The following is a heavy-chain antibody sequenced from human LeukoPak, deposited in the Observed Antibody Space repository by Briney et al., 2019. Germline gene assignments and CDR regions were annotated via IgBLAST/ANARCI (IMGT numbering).Heavy chain of an antibody. V-gene: IGHV3-23*01. CDR1: GFTLSSYA. J-gene: IGHJ4*02. CDR3: AKDSDILTGFYGY. Sequence: GGCLSLSCAASGFTLSSYAMSWVRQAGGKGRGWGSAISGSGGSTYYADPVKGRFTLSRDNSKNTLYLQMNSLRAEDTAVYYCAKDSDILTGFYGYWGQGTLVTVSS. CDR2: ISGSGGST. D-gene: IGHD3-9*01.